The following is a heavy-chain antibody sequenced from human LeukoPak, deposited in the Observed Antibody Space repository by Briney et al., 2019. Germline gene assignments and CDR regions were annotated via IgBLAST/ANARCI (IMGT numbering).Heavy chain of an antibody. D-gene: IGHD1-26*01. CDR1: GFTVSGNY. CDR3: TRDQSVGTTTGWFDP. CDR2: IYSGGTT. Sequence: GGSLRLSCAVSGFTVSGNYINWVRQAPGKGLEWVSVIYSGGTTYYADSVKGRFTISRDNSKNTVHLQMNSLRAEDTAVYYCTRDQSVGTTTGWFDPWGQGTLVTVSS. V-gene: IGHV3-53*01. J-gene: IGHJ5*02.